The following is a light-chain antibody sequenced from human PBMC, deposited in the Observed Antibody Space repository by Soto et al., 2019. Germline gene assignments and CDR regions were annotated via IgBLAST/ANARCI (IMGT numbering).Light chain of an antibody. V-gene: IGLV1-47*01. CDR3: AAWDDSLSVV. CDR1: SSNIGSNY. Sequence: QAVVTQPPSASGTPGQRVTISCSGSSSNIGSNYVYWYQQLPGTAPKLLIYRNNQRPSGVPDQFSGSKSGTSASLAISGLRSEDEADYYCAAWDDSLSVVFGGGTKLTVL. J-gene: IGLJ2*01. CDR2: RNN.